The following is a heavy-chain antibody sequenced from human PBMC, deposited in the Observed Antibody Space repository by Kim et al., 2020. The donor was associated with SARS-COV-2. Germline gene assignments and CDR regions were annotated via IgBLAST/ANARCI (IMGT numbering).Heavy chain of an antibody. CDR3: AREVYHYDSSGNYRILGY. J-gene: IGHJ4*02. V-gene: IGHV3-30*01. D-gene: IGHD3-22*01. Sequence: GRFTGARDNAKNTLHLQMNSLRTEDTAVYYCAREVYHYDSSGNYRILGYWGQGTLVTVSS.